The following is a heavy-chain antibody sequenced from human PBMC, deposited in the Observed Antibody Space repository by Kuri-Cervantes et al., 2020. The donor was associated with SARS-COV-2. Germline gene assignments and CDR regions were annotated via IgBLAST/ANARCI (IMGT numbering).Heavy chain of an antibody. CDR3: ARDRVGVHDY. D-gene: IGHD2-21*01. CDR1: RFTFSHYG. CDR2: ISFDGSNK. Sequence: GESLKISCAASRFTFSHYGVHWVRQAPGKGLEWVAVISFDGSNKYYGDSVKGRFTISGDNSKNTLYLQMNSLRAEDTAVYYCARDRVGVHDYWGQGTLVTVSS. J-gene: IGHJ4*02. V-gene: IGHV3-30-3*01.